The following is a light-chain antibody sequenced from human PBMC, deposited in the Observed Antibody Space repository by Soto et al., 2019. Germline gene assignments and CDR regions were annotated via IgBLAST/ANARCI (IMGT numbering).Light chain of an antibody. CDR1: SSNIGTNS. CDR3: AAWDDSLKGVV. J-gene: IGLJ2*01. CDR2: VND. V-gene: IGLV1-44*01. Sequence: QLVLTQPPSASGTPGQRVTISCSGRSSNIGTNSVSWYQQLPGTAPKLLIFVNDQRPSGVPYRFFGSKSGTSASLAISGLQSEDEADYYCAAWDDSLKGVVFGGGTQLTVL.